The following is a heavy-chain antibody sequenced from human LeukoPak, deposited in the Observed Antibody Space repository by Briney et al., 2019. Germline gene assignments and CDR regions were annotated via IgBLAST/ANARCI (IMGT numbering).Heavy chain of an antibody. CDR2: IYTSGRT. V-gene: IGHV4-61*02. CDR1: GGSISSGSYH. D-gene: IGHD3-16*02. Sequence: TSETLSLTCTVSGGSISSGSYHWSWIRQPAGKGLEWIGRIYTSGRTNYNPSLKSRVTISVDTSKNQFSLKLSSVTAADTAVYYCARDRVGDYVWGSYRRNWFDPWGQGTLVTVSS. CDR3: ARDRVGDYVWGSYRRNWFDP. J-gene: IGHJ5*02.